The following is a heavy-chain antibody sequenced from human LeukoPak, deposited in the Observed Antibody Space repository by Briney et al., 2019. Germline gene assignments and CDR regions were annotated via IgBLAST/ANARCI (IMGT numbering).Heavy chain of an antibody. V-gene: IGHV4-38-2*02. Sequence: PSETLSLTCTVSGYSISSGYYWGWIRQPPGKGLEWIGTVYHSGSTYYNPSLKSRVTMSVDTSKNLFSLKLTSVTAADTAVYYCARDEGSGWYGYWGQGTLVTVSS. J-gene: IGHJ4*02. D-gene: IGHD6-19*01. CDR3: ARDEGSGWYGY. CDR1: GYSISSGYY. CDR2: VYHSGST.